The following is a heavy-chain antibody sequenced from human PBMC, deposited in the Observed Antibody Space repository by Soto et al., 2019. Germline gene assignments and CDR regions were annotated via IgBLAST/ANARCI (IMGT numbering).Heavy chain of an antibody. J-gene: IGHJ3*02. CDR2: ISGSSSYI. Sequence: WGVQRLSFTASGLMRSNYALNGIRQAPGKGLEWVSSISGSSSYIYYADSVKGRFTISRDNAKNSLYLQMNSLRVEDTAVYYCARDRCSGGSCYRTYAFDIWGQGTLVTVS. D-gene: IGHD2-15*01. V-gene: IGHV3-21*06. CDR3: ARDRCSGGSCYRTYAFDI. CDR1: GLMRSNYA.